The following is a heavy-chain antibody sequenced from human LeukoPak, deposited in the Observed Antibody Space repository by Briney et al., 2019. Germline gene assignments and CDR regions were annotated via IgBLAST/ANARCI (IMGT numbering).Heavy chain of an antibody. CDR1: GFTLSSYW. Sequence: GGSLRLSCAASGFTLSSYWMSWVRQAPGKGLEWVAHVKQDGSDKYYVDSVKGRFTISRDNAKNSLYLQMNSLRAEDTAVYYCARYATSSGSRWLEPWGQGTLVTVSS. J-gene: IGHJ5*02. CDR2: VKQDGSDK. D-gene: IGHD6-19*01. V-gene: IGHV3-7*01. CDR3: ARYATSSGSRWLEP.